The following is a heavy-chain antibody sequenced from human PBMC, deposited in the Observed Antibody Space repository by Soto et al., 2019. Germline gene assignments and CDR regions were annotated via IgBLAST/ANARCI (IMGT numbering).Heavy chain of an antibody. D-gene: IGHD6-13*01. CDR2: ISYDGSNK. Sequence: GGSLRLSCAASGFTFSSYGMHWVRQAPGKGLEWVAVISYDGSNKYYADSVKGRFTISRDNSKNTLYLQMNSLRAEDTAVYYCAKVWGTGQQLVRAFDYWGQGTLVTVSS. CDR3: AKVWGTGQQLVRAFDY. J-gene: IGHJ4*02. CDR1: GFTFSSYG. V-gene: IGHV3-30*18.